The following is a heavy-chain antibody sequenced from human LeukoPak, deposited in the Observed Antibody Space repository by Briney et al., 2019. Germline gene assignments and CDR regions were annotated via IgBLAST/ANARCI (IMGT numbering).Heavy chain of an antibody. V-gene: IGHV4-59*01. CDR1: GGSISSYY. D-gene: IGHD1-26*01. J-gene: IGHJ4*02. CDR3: ARGSGSYPDY. Sequence: SETLSLTCTVSGGSISSYYWSWIRQPPGKGLEWFGYIYYSGSTNYNPSLKSRVTISVDTSKNQFSLKLSSVTAADTAVYYCARGSGSYPDYWGQGTLVTVSS. CDR2: IYYSGST.